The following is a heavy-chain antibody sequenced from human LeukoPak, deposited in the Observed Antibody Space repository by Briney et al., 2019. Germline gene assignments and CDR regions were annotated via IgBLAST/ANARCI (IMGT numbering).Heavy chain of an antibody. J-gene: IGHJ4*02. CDR1: GGSVNSYY. V-gene: IGHV4-59*02. CDR2: IYYSGST. CDR3: AGEYGRDTYYYDSTGFDY. D-gene: IGHD3-22*01. Sequence: SETLSLTCTVSGGSVNSYYWSWIRQPPGKGLEWIGYIYYSGSTSYNPSLKSRVTISVDTSKNQFSLKLSSVTAADTAVYYCAGEYGRDTYYYDSTGFDYWGQGTLVTVSS.